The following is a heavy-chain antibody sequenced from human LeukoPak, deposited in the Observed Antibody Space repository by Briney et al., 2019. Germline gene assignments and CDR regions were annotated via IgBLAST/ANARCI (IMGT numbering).Heavy chain of an antibody. V-gene: IGHV4-61*02. D-gene: IGHD6-6*01. Sequence: SQTLSLTCTVSGGSISSGSYYWSWIRQPAGKGLEWIGRIYTSGSTNYNPSLKSRVTISVDTSKNQFSLKLSSVTAADTAVYYCAREKLAARHHFLDYWGQGTLVTVSS. CDR3: AREKLAARHHFLDY. CDR2: IYTSGST. J-gene: IGHJ4*02. CDR1: GGSISSGSYY.